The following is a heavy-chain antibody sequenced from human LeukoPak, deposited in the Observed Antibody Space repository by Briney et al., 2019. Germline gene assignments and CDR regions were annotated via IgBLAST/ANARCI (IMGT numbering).Heavy chain of an antibody. D-gene: IGHD3-10*01. CDR2: TYFRSKWYN. J-gene: IGHJ4*02. CDR3: ARLRGLGSGSYYNTYYFDY. CDR1: GDSVSSSRAT. V-gene: IGHV6-1*01. Sequence: SQTLSLTCAISGDSVSSSRATWNWIRQSPSRGLEWLGRTYFRSKWYNDYAVSVKSRITINPDTSKNQFSLKLSSVTAADTAVYYCARLRGLGSGSYYNTYYFDYWGQGTLVTVSS.